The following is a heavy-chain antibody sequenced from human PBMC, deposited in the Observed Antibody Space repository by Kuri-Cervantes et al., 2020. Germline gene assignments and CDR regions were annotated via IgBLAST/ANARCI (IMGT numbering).Heavy chain of an antibody. CDR3: AREGPPSSGSCFDY. D-gene: IGHD1-26*01. J-gene: IGHJ4*02. CDR1: GSTFSSYS. Sequence: GESLKISCAASGSTFSSYSMNWVRQAPGKGLEWVSYISSSSSTIYYADSVKGRFTISRDNAKNSLYLQMNSLRDEDTAVYYCAREGPPSSGSCFDYWGQGTLVTVSS. V-gene: IGHV3-48*02. CDR2: ISSSSSTI.